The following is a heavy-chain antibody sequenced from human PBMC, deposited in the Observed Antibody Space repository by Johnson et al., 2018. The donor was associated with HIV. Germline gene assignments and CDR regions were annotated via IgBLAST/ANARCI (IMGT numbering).Heavy chain of an antibody. V-gene: IGHV3-15*01. CDR2: ILSKTHGGSA. CDR3: TTYYGWAFDI. J-gene: IGHJ3*02. Sequence: EVQLVESGGGVVQPGTSLRLSCAASGFTFSSYWMSWVRQAPGKGLEWVGRILSKTHGGSADYAAPVKGRFTISRDDSKNTLYMQMNSLKTEDTAVYYCTTYYGWAFDIWGQGTMVTVSS. CDR1: GFTFSSYW. D-gene: IGHD3-10*01.